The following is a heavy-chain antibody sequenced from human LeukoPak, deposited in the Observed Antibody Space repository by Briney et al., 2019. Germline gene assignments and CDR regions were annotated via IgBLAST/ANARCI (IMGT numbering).Heavy chain of an antibody. J-gene: IGHJ4*02. CDR2: ISSSSSYI. Sequence: PGGSLRLSCAASGFTFSSYWMHWVRQAPGKGLEWVSSISSSSSYIYYADSVKGRFTISRDNAKNSLYLQMNSLRAEDTAVYYCARDRYGDYEGVFDYWGQGTLVTVSS. CDR3: ARDRYGDYEGVFDY. CDR1: GFTFSSYW. D-gene: IGHD4-17*01. V-gene: IGHV3-21*01.